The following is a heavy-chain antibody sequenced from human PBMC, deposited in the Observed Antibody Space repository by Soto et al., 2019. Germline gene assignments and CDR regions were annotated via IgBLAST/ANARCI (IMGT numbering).Heavy chain of an antibody. D-gene: IGHD4-17*01. Sequence: GGSLRLSCAASGFTFSSYSMNWVRQAPGKGLEWVSSISSSSRYIYYADSVKGRFTISKDNAKNSLYLQMNSLRAEDTAVYYCARDLTTMTTAYFQHWGQGTLVTVSS. V-gene: IGHV3-21*01. CDR2: ISSSSRYI. CDR3: ARDLTTMTTAYFQH. CDR1: GFTFSSYS. J-gene: IGHJ1*01.